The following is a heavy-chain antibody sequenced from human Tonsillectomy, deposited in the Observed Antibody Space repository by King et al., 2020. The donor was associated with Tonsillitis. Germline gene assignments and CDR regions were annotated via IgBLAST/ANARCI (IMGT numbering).Heavy chain of an antibody. D-gene: IGHD3-9*01. CDR1: GYTFTSYD. CDR3: ARAPRGYDILTGYPREDFDY. V-gene: IGHV1-8*01. Sequence: QLVQSGAEVKKPGASVKVSCKASGYTFTSYDINWVRQATGQGLEWMGWMNPNSGNTGYAQKFQGRVTMTRNTSISTAYMELSSLRSEDTAVYYCARAPRGYDILTGYPREDFDYWGQGTLVTVSS. CDR2: MNPNSGNT. J-gene: IGHJ4*02.